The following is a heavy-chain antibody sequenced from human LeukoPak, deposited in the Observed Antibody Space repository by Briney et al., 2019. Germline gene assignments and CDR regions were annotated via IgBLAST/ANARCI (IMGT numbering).Heavy chain of an antibody. CDR2: LNWDSRSM. V-gene: IGHV3-9*01. CDR3: VRDRGTYRPIDY. CDR1: GVNFDDYA. J-gene: IGHJ4*02. Sequence: GGSLRLSCAASGVNFDDYAMHWVRQSPGTGLEWVAGLNWDSRSMAYADSVRGRFTISRDNAKNSLYLQMNSLRAEDTAIYYCVRDRGTYRPIDYWGQGTLVTVSS. D-gene: IGHD1-26*01.